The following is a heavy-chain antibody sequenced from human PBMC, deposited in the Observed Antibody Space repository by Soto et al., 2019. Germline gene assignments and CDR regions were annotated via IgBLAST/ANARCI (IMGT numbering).Heavy chain of an antibody. CDR3: GRVTRALITSFFAY. Sequence: PSETLSLTCSVSGDAISNYYWSWIRQTPGRGLEWIGCVHESGSTDYNPSLRGRVIISLHTSKSQFSLSLRSATAADTATDYGGRVTRALITSFFAYWGQGSPVTFSS. J-gene: IGHJ4*02. CDR1: GDAISNYY. CDR2: VHESGST. D-gene: IGHD1-20*01. V-gene: IGHV4-59*03.